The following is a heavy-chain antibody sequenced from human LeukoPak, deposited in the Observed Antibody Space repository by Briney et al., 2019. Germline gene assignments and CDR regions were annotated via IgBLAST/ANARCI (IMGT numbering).Heavy chain of an antibody. Sequence: PSETLSLTCTVSGGSISSSSYYWGWIRQPPGKGLEWIGSIYYSGSTYYNPSLKSRVTISADTSKNQSSLKLSSVTAADMAVYYCARGGVYNWNDGRYGAFDIWGQGTMVTVSS. CDR2: IYYSGST. D-gene: IGHD1-1*01. CDR1: GGSISSSSYY. J-gene: IGHJ3*02. CDR3: ARGGVYNWNDGRYGAFDI. V-gene: IGHV4-39*07.